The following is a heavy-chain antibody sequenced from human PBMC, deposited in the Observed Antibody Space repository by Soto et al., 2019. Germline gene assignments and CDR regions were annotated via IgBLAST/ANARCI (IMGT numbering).Heavy chain of an antibody. D-gene: IGHD3-22*01. J-gene: IGHJ5*02. CDR2: ISAYNSNT. V-gene: IGHV1-18*01. CDR3: ARDKWRNEYYYDSSGYYH. Sequence: GASVEVCCKASGFTLSSYSLYSVCQSPGQRLEWMGWISAYNSNTKYAQKLQGRVTMTTDTSTSTAYMALRSMRSDDTAVYYCARDKWRNEYYYDSSGYYHWGQGTLVTVSS. CDR1: GFTLSSYS.